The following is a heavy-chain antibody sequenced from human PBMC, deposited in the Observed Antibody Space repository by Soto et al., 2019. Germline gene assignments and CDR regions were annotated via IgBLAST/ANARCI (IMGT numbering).Heavy chain of an antibody. CDR2: IYPGDSDT. V-gene: IGHV5-51*01. D-gene: IGHD6-6*01. J-gene: IGHJ6*02. Sequence: YWSWIREPPAKGLEWMGIIYPGDSDTRYSPSFQGQVTISADKSISTAYLQWSSLKASDTAMYYCATHSSSSGYYYYGMDVWGQGTTVTVSS. CDR3: ATHSSSSGYYYYGMDV. CDR1: YW.